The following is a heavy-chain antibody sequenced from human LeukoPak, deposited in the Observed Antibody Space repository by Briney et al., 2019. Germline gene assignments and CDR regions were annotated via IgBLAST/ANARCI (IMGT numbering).Heavy chain of an antibody. CDR3: ARVVIAAADTKFDP. V-gene: IGHV1-3*01. CDR1: GYTFTSYV. J-gene: IGHJ5*02. D-gene: IGHD6-13*01. Sequence: ASVKVSCKASGYTFTSYVMHWVRQAPGQRLEWMGWINAGNGSTKYSQKFQGRVTITRDTSASTAYMELSSLRSEDTAVYYCARVVIAAADTKFDPWGQGTLVTVSS. CDR2: INAGNGST.